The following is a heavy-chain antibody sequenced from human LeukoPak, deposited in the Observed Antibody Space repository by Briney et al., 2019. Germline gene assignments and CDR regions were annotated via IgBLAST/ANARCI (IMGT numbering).Heavy chain of an antibody. Sequence: GSLRLSCAASGFTFTSYWMSWVRQAPGKGLEWVSYISSSSSTIYYADSVKGRFTISRDNAKNSLYLQMNSLRAEDTAVYYCAREYYDPGAFDIWGQGTMVTVSS. CDR2: ISSSSSTI. V-gene: IGHV3-48*04. CDR3: AREYYDPGAFDI. J-gene: IGHJ3*02. CDR1: GFTFTSYW. D-gene: IGHD3-3*01.